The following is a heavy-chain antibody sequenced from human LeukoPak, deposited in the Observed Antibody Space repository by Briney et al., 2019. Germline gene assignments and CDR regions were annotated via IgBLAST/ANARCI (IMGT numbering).Heavy chain of an antibody. J-gene: IGHJ4*02. CDR1: GYTFTSYD. D-gene: IGHD3-10*01. V-gene: IGHV1-8*01. Sequence: ASVTVSCKASGYTFTSYDISWVRQATGQGLEWMGWMNPNSGDAGYAQRFQGRVTMTRNNSISTAYMELTSLRSEDTAVYYCGRPLQRGSWTQRALDYWGQGTLVTVSS. CDR2: MNPNSGDA. CDR3: GRPLQRGSWTQRALDY.